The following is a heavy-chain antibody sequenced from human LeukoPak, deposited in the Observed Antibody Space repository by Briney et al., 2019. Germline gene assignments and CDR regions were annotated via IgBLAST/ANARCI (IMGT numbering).Heavy chain of an antibody. CDR2: ISSSSSYI. D-gene: IGHD3-9*01. Sequence: PGGSLRLSCAASGFTFSSYSMNWVRQAPGKGLEWVSSISSSSSYIYYADSVKGRFTISRDNAKNSLYLQMNSLRAEDTAVYYCARDPYYDILTGYALYGWFDPWGQGTLVTVSS. CDR1: GFTFSSYS. V-gene: IGHV3-21*01. CDR3: ARDPYYDILTGYALYGWFDP. J-gene: IGHJ5*02.